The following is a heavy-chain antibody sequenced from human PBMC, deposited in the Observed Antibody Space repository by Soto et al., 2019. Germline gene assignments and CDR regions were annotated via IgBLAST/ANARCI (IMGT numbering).Heavy chain of an antibody. J-gene: IGHJ3*02. CDR2: IYYSGST. CDR1: GGSISSGDYY. D-gene: IGHD3-22*01. V-gene: IGHV4-30-4*01. CDR3: ARGGGTYYYDSSGYYMGDAFDI. Sequence: SETLSLTCTVSGGSISSGDYYWSWIRQPPGKGLEWIGYIYYSGSTYYNPSLKSRVTISVDTSKNQFSLKLSSVTAADTAVYYCARGGGTYYYDSSGYYMGDAFDIWGQGTMVT.